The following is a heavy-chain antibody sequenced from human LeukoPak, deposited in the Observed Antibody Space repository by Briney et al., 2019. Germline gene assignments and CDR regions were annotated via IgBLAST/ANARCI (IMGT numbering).Heavy chain of an antibody. CDR3: ARGSRITIFGVVRDHAFDI. J-gene: IGHJ3*02. D-gene: IGHD3-3*01. CDR1: RGSFSGYY. V-gene: IGHV4-34*01. CDR2: INHSGST. Sequence: SETLSLTCAVYRGSFSGYYWSWIRQPPGKGLEWIGEINHSGSTNYNPSLKSRVTISVDTSKNQFSLKLSSVTAADTAVYYCARGSRITIFGVVRDHAFDIWGQGTMVTVSS.